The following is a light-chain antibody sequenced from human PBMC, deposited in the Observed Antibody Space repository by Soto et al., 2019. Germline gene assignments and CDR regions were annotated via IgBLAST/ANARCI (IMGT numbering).Light chain of an antibody. J-gene: IGLJ1*01. CDR3: CSYTSDLTHYV. CDR1: SSDIGAHDD. V-gene: IGLV2-14*03. CDR2: GVT. Sequence: QSVLTQPASVSGSPGQSITISCTGTSSDIGAHDDVSWYQQHPGKVPKLLIYGVTDRPSGISNRFSGSKSGNVASLTISGLQAEDEADYYCCSYTSDLTHYVFGTGTKGTVL.